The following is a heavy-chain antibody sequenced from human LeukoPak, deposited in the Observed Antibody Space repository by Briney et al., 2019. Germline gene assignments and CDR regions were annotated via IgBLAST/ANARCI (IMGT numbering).Heavy chain of an antibody. D-gene: IGHD1-1*01. J-gene: IGHJ5*02. Sequence: GGSLRLSCAASGLTFSSYSMNWVRQAPGKGLEWVSSISSSSSYIYYADSVKGRFTNSRDNAKNSLYLQMNSLRAEDTAVYYCARELNGAFDPWGQGTLVTVSS. CDR2: ISSSSSYI. CDR3: ARELNGAFDP. V-gene: IGHV3-21*01. CDR1: GLTFSSYS.